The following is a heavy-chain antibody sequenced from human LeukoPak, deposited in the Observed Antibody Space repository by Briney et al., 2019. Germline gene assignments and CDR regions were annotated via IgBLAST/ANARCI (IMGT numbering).Heavy chain of an antibody. J-gene: IGHJ4*02. V-gene: IGHV3-23*05. CDR1: GFTFSTYA. D-gene: IGHD1-26*01. Sequence: PGGSLRPSCAASGFTFSTYAMGWTRQAPGKGLEWVSGIGSNGINTYYADSAKGRFTISRDNSENTVYLQMNSLRAEDTALYYCVRAYTTSGTYAEPWGQGTLVTVSS. CDR3: VRAYTTSGTYAEP. CDR2: IGSNGINT.